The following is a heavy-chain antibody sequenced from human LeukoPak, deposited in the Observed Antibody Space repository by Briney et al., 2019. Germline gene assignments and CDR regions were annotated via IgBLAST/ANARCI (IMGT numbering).Heavy chain of an antibody. CDR2: ISGSGDST. V-gene: IGHV3-23*01. D-gene: IGHD1-26*01. CDR3: AKGGGSYFRRVTYYYYYMDV. CDR1: EFSFGSYA. Sequence: PGGSLRLSCAASEFSFGSYAMSWVRQAPGKGLQWVSGISGSGDSTYYADSVNGRFTISRDNSKNTLYLQMISLRAEDTAVYYCAKGGGSYFRRVTYYYYYMDVWGKGATVTVSS. J-gene: IGHJ6*03.